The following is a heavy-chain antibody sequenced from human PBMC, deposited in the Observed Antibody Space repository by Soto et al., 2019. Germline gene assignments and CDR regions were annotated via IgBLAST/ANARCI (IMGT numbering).Heavy chain of an antibody. Sequence: QVQLVESGGGVVQPGRSLRLSCAASGFTFSSFGMHWVRQAPGKGLEWVAIMSYHGNNKYYADSVKGRFTISRDNSENTLYLQMNSLRPEDTAVYYCARAAGDFDWLLSEFDYWGQGTLVTVSS. V-gene: IGHV3-30*03. D-gene: IGHD3-9*01. J-gene: IGHJ4*02. CDR2: MSYHGNNK. CDR1: GFTFSSFG. CDR3: ARAAGDFDWLLSEFDY.